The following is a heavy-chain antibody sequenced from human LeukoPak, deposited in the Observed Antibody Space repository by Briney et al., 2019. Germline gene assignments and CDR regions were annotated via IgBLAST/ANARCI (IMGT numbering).Heavy chain of an antibody. V-gene: IGHV1-69*04. CDR3: ARDQDYYDSSGYLGY. D-gene: IGHD3-22*01. Sequence: ASVKVSCKASGGTFSSYAISWVRQAPGQGLEWMGRIIPIFGIANHAQKFQGRVTITADKSTSTAYMELSSLRSEDTAVYYCARDQDYYDSSGYLGYWGQGTLVTVSS. CDR1: GGTFSSYA. J-gene: IGHJ4*02. CDR2: IIPIFGIA.